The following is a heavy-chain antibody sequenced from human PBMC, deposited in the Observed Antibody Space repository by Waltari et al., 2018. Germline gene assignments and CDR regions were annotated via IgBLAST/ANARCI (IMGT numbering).Heavy chain of an antibody. Sequence: EVQLVESGGGLVQPGGSLRLSCAASGFTFSSYEMNWVRQAPGKWLEWFSYISSSGSTIYYADSVKGRFTISRDNAKNALYLQRNSLRAEDTAVYYCARDNTVTPGSDYWGQGTLVTVSS. J-gene: IGHJ4*02. V-gene: IGHV3-48*03. CDR3: ARDNTVTPGSDY. CDR1: GFTFSSYE. D-gene: IGHD4-17*01. CDR2: ISSSGSTI.